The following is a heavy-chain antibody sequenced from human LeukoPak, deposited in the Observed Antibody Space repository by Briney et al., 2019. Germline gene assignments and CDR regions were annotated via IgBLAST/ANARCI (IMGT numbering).Heavy chain of an antibody. V-gene: IGHV4-59*11. J-gene: IGHJ5*02. CDR2: IYCSGST. CDR3: ARGDVYCSSTSCYSWFDP. CDR1: GGSISSHY. Sequence: SETLSLTCTVSGGSISSHYWSWIRQPPGKGLEWIGYIYCSGSTNYNPSLKSRVTISVDTSKNQFSLKLSSVTAADTAVYYCARGDVYCSSTSCYSWFDPWGQGTLVTVSS. D-gene: IGHD2-2*01.